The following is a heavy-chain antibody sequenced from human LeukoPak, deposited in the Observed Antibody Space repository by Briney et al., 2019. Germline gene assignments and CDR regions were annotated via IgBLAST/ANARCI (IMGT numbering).Heavy chain of an antibody. CDR3: AKGAAAANYYYFMDV. J-gene: IGHJ6*03. V-gene: IGHV3-9*01. Sequence: SLRHSCSASGFTFDDYAMHWVRQAPGKGLEWGSGISWNSGTIVYADSVKGRFTISRDNAKNSLYLQMNSLRAEHKALYYCAKGAAAANYYYFMDVWGEGTAVTVSS. CDR1: GFTFDDYA. D-gene: IGHD2-2*01. CDR2: ISWNSGTI.